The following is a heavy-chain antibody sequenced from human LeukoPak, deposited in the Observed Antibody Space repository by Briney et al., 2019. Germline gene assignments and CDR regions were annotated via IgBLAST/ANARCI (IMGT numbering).Heavy chain of an antibody. Sequence: GGSLRLSCAASGFTFSNCAMHWVRQAPGKGLEWVALISYDGRNKYYADFVEGRFIISRDKSRNTLSVQMNSLRPEDTAVYYCAKDRGDSGWFMDYWGQGTLVTVSS. CDR1: GFTFSNCA. CDR3: AKDRGDSGWFMDY. J-gene: IGHJ4*02. D-gene: IGHD6-19*01. V-gene: IGHV3-30*04. CDR2: ISYDGRNK.